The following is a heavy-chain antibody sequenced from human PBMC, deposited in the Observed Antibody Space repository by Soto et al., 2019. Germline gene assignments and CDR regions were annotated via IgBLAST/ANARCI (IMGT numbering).Heavy chain of an antibody. D-gene: IGHD1-26*01. CDR2: IIPIFGTA. CDR3: ARDASPPWGAKYY. Sequence: QVQLVQSGAEVKKPGSSVKVSCKASGGTFSSYAISWVRQAPGQGLEWMGGIIPIFGTANYAQKFQGRVTITADESMSTAYMELSSLRPEDTAVYYCARDASPPWGAKYYWGQGTLVTVSS. V-gene: IGHV1-69*12. J-gene: IGHJ4*02. CDR1: GGTFSSYA.